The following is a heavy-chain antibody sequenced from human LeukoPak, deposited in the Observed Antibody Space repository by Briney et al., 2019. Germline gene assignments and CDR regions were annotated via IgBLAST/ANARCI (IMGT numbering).Heavy chain of an antibody. D-gene: IGHD2-15*01. CDR1: GYTFTCYY. Sequence: ASVKVSCKASGYTFTCYYMHWVRQAPGQGLEWMGWINPNSGGTNYAQKFQGRVTMTRDTSISTAYMELSRLRSDDTAVYYCARTIPPDCSGGSCYFAWFDYWGQGTLVTVSS. J-gene: IGHJ4*02. CDR2: INPNSGGT. CDR3: ARTIPPDCSGGSCYFAWFDY. V-gene: IGHV1-2*02.